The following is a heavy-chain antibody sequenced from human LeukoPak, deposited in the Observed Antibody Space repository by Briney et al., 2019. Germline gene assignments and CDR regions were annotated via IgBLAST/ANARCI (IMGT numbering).Heavy chain of an antibody. CDR2: ISGGGGTT. Sequence: PGGSLRLSCAASGFTFSTFAMVWVRQPPGKGLEWVSAISGGGGTTYYADSVKGRFTISRDSSKNTLYLQMNSLRAEDTAVYYCAKSGYNRFDYWGQGTLVTVSS. V-gene: IGHV3-23*01. J-gene: IGHJ4*02. CDR3: AKSGYNRFDY. CDR1: GFTFSTFA. D-gene: IGHD5-24*01.